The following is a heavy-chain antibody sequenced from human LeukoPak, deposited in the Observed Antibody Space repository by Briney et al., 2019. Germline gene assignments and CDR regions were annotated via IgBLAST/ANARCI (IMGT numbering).Heavy chain of an antibody. Sequence: GASVKVSCKASGYTFTGYYMHWVRQAPGQGLEWMGWINPNSGGANYAQKFQDRFTMTRDTSINTAYMELSRLTSDDTAVYFCARDPSHFYYTDVWGKGTTVTVSS. CDR1: GYTFTGYY. V-gene: IGHV1-2*02. CDR3: ARDPSHFYYTDV. D-gene: IGHD6-6*01. J-gene: IGHJ6*03. CDR2: INPNSGGA.